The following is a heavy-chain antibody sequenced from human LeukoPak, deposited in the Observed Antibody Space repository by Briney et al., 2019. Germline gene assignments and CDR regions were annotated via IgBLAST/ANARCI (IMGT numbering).Heavy chain of an antibody. V-gene: IGHV1-8*03. J-gene: IGHJ4*02. CDR2: MNPNSGNT. CDR3: ARGIASCGGDCYYDY. CDR1: GYTFTSYD. Sequence: GASVKVSCEASGYTFTSYDINWVRQATGQGLEWMGWMNPNSGNTGYAQKFQGRVTITRNTSISTAYMELSSLRSEDTAVYYCARGIASCGGDCYYDYWGQGTLVTVSS. D-gene: IGHD2-21*02.